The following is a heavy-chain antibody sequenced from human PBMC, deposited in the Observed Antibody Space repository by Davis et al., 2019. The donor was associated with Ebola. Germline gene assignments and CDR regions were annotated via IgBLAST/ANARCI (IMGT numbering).Heavy chain of an antibody. D-gene: IGHD2-15*01. CDR1: GGSISSSSNY. J-gene: IGHJ5*02. Sequence: PSETLSLTCTVSGGSISSSSNYWGWIRQPPGKGLEWIGSIHYSGSTYYNPSLKSRVTISVDTSKNQFSLKLSSVTAADTAVYYCARNLIVVVVAATINWFDPWGQGTLVTVSS. V-gene: IGHV4-39*01. CDR3: ARNLIVVVVAATINWFDP. CDR2: IHYSGST.